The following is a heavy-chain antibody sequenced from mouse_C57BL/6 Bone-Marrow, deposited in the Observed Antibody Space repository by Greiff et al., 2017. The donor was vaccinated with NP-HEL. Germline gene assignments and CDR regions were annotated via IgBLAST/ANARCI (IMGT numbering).Heavy chain of an antibody. CDR2: ISNLAYSI. Sequence: EVKLVESGGGLVQPGGSPKLSCAASGFTFSDYGMAWVRQAPRKGPEWVAFISNLAYSIYYADTVTGRFTISRENAKNTLYLEMSSLRSEDTAMYYCARSPGYLYYYAMDYWGQGTSVTVSS. J-gene: IGHJ4*01. D-gene: IGHD3-2*02. V-gene: IGHV5-15*01. CDR1: GFTFSDYG. CDR3: ARSPGYLYYYAMDY.